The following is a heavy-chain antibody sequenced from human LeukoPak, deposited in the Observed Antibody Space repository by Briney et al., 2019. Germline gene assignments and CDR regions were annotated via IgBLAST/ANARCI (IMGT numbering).Heavy chain of an antibody. D-gene: IGHD1-1*01. CDR3: AKDTPKEEIPILDG. Sequence: GGSLRLSCAASGFTFSSYSMNWVRQAPGKGLEWVSYISSSSSTIYYADSVKGRFTISRDNAKNSLYLQMNSLRAEDTAVYYCAKDTPKEEIPILDGWGQGTLVTVSS. CDR2: ISSSSSTI. J-gene: IGHJ4*02. CDR1: GFTFSSYS. V-gene: IGHV3-48*01.